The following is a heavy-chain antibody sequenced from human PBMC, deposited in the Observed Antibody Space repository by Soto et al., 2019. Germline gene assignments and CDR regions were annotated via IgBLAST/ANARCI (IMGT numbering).Heavy chain of an antibody. V-gene: IGHV1-69*13. Sequence: SVKVSCKASGGTFSSYASSWVRQAPGQGLEWMGGIIPIFGTANYAQKFQGRVTITADESTSTAYMELSSLRSEDTAVYYCARGVGWAYCGGDCYSPTDYWGQGTLVTVSS. J-gene: IGHJ4*02. D-gene: IGHD2-21*02. CDR2: IIPIFGTA. CDR3: ARGVGWAYCGGDCYSPTDY. CDR1: GGTFSSYA.